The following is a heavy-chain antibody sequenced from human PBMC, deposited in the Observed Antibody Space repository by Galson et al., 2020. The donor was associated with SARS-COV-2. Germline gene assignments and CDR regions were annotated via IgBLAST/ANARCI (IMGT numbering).Heavy chain of an antibody. CDR2: ISGSGYTT. Sequence: GGSLRLSCAASGFSFNSHAMSWVRQAPGKGLEWVSAISGSGYTTYYADSVKGRFTISRDISKSPLYLQMNSLRAEDTAIYYCVRDKKLMASAVDVWGQGTLVTVSS. CDR3: VRDKKLMASAVDV. CDR1: GFSFNSHA. J-gene: IGHJ3*01. V-gene: IGHV3-23*01.